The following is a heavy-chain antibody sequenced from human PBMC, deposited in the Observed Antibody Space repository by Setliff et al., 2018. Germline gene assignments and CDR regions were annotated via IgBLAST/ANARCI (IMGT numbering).Heavy chain of an antibody. CDR3: ARDPITMVRGVMKNWFDP. J-gene: IGHJ5*02. D-gene: IGHD3-10*01. CDR1: GGSISSYY. CDR2: IYYSGST. Sequence: SETLSLTCTVSGGSISSYYWSWIRQPPGRGLEWIGYIYYSGSTNYNPSLKSRVTISVDTSKNQFSLKLSSVTAADTAVYYCARDPITMVRGVMKNWFDPWGQGTLVTVSS. V-gene: IGHV4-59*12.